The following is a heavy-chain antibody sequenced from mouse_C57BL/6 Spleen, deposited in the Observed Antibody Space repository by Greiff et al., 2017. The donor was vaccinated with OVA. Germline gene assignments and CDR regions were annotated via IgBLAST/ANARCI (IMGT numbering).Heavy chain of an antibody. CDR2: IYPGSGST. J-gene: IGHJ2*01. V-gene: IGHV1-55*01. CDR3: ARQTAQATGFDY. Sequence: QVQLQQPGAELVKPGASVKMSCKASGYTFTSYWITWVKQRPGQGLEWIGDIYPGSGSTNYNEKFKSKATLTVDTSSSTAYMQLSSLTSEDSAVYYCARQTAQATGFDYWGQGTTLTVSS. CDR1: GYTFTSYW. D-gene: IGHD3-2*02.